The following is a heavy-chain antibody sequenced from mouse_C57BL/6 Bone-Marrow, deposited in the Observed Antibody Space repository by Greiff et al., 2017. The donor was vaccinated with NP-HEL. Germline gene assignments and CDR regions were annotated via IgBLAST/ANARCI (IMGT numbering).Heavy chain of an antibody. CDR2: ISDGGSYT. D-gene: IGHD2-5*01. V-gene: IGHV5-4*01. CDR1: GFTFSSYA. J-gene: IGHJ1*03. Sequence: EVKLQESGGGLVKPGGSLKLSCAASGFTFSSYAMSWVRQTPEKRLEWVATISDGGSYTYYPDNVKGRFTISRDNAKNNLYLQMSHLKSEDTAMYYCAREDSNYGYFDVWGTGTTVTVSS. CDR3: AREDSNYGYFDV.